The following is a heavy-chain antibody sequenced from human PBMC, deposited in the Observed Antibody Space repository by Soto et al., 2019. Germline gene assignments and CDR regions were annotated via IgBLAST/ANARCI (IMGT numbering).Heavy chain of an antibody. CDR1: GFNFGSYA. CDR2: ISGSDDST. CDR3: AKRRSGSTFHY. V-gene: IGHV3-23*01. J-gene: IGHJ4*02. D-gene: IGHD6-25*01. Sequence: EVQLLESGGGLVQPGESLRLSCAASGFNFGSYAMSWVRQAPGKGLEWASVISGSDDSTYYADSVKGRFTISRDNSKNSLYLRMTSLRAEHTAVYYCAKRRSGSTFHYWGQGTLVTVSS.